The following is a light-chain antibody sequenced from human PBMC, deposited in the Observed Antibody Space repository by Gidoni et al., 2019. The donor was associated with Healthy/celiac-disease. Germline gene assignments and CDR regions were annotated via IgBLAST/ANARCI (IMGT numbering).Light chain of an antibody. J-gene: IGKJ3*01. Sequence: DIQMTPSPSSLSASVGDRVTITCRASQSISSYLNWYQQKPGKAPKLLIYAASSLQSGVPSRFSGSGSVTDFTLTISSLQPEDFATYYCQQSYSTPLTFGPGTKVDIK. V-gene: IGKV1-39*01. CDR2: AAS. CDR3: QQSYSTPLT. CDR1: QSISSY.